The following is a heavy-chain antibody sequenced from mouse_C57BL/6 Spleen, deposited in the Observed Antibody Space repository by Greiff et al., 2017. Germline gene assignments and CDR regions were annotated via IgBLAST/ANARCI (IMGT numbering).Heavy chain of an antibody. CDR1: GYTFTSYW. CDR2: IDPSYSET. J-gene: IGHJ4*01. Sequence: QVQLQQPGAELVRPGSSVKLSCKASGYTFTSYWMDLVKQRPLPGLEWIGNIDPSYSETHYNQKFKDKGTLTVDNSSSTAYMQLSSLTSEDSAVYYCARGGQLRLRKAMDYWGQGTSVTVSS. V-gene: IGHV1-52*01. D-gene: IGHD3-2*02. CDR3: ARGGQLRLRKAMDY.